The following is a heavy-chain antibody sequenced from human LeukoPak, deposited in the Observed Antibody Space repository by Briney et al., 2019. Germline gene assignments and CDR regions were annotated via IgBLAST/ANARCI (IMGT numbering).Heavy chain of an antibody. D-gene: IGHD3-10*01. CDR2: ISAHNGDT. CDR1: GYTFTSYD. CDR3: ARDRGRAPFDP. J-gene: IGHJ5*02. V-gene: IGHV1-18*01. Sequence: ASVKVSCKASGYTFTSYDINWVRQAPGQGLEWMGWISAHNGDTHYAQNLQGRVTMTTDTSTSTAYMELRSLRSDDTAVYYCARDRGRAPFDPWGQGTLVTVSS.